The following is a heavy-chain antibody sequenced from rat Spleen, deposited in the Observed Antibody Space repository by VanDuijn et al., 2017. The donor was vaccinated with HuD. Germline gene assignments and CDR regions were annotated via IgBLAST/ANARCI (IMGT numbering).Heavy chain of an antibody. CDR2: ISYDGSST. J-gene: IGHJ2*01. CDR1: GFTFSNYG. CDR3: ARSVFDY. Sequence: EVQLVESGGGLVQPGRSLKLSCAAAGFTFSNYGMAWVRQAPTKGLEWVATISYDGSSTYYRDSVKGRSTISRDNAESTLYLQMDSLRSEDTATYYCARSVFDYWGQGVMVTVSS. V-gene: IGHV5-29*01.